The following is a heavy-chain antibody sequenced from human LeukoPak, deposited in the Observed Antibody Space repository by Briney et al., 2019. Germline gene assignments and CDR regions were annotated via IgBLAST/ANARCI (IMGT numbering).Heavy chain of an antibody. CDR2: ISYSGST. CDR1: GDSISRYY. CDR3: ARQRRTTTGFFDY. J-gene: IGHJ4*02. D-gene: IGHD1-1*01. Sequence: SETLSLTYTVSGDSISRYYWTWIPLPPGKGLEWISSISYSGSTNYNPSHKSRVTILVDTSKTQFSLKLTTGPPADTAVYFCARQRRTTTGFFDYWGQGTLVTVSS. V-gene: IGHV4-59*08.